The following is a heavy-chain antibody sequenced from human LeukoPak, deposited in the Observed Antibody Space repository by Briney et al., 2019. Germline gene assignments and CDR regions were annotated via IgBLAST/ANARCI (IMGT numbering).Heavy chain of an antibody. CDR3: ARAIGWRQFYYFAY. CDR2: LWYDASNN. V-gene: IGHV3-33*01. Sequence: GRTLSLSCAASGFTFSSYGMHWVRQAPGQGLEGVSLLWYDASNNYYAGSVNGRFTISRDTSKNTLYLQMNSLRAADTDVYKCARAIGWRQFYYFAYWGQGTLVTVSS. J-gene: IGHJ4*02. D-gene: IGHD6-19*01. CDR1: GFTFSSYG.